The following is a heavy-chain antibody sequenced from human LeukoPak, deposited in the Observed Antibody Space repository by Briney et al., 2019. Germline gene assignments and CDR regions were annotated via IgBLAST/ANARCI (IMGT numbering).Heavy chain of an antibody. CDR3: AREEYGFDP. V-gene: IGHV1-2*02. D-gene: IGHD2-2*01. Sequence: ASVKVSCKAYGYTFTGYYMHWVRQAPGQGLEWMGWINPKSGGTNYAQKFQGRVTMTRDTSIHTAYMELSRLRSDDTAVYYCAREEYGFDPWGQGTLVIVSS. J-gene: IGHJ5*02. CDR2: INPKSGGT. CDR1: GYTFTGYY.